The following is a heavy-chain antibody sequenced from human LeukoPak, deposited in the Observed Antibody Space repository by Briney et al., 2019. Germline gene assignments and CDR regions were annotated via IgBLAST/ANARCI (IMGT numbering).Heavy chain of an antibody. V-gene: IGHV1-46*03. CDR3: ARAQHIVVVMGVIRY. J-gene: IGHJ4*02. D-gene: IGHD2-21*01. CDR2: INPSGGST. Sequence: GASVKVSCKASGYTFASYYMHWVRQAPGQGLEWMGIINPSGGSTSYAQKFQGRVTMTRDTSTSTVYMELSSPRSEDTAVYYCARAQHIVVVMGVIRYWGQGTLVTVSS. CDR1: GYTFASYY.